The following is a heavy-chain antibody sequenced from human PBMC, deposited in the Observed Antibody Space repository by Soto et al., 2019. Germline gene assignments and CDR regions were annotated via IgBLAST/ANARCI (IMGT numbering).Heavy chain of an antibody. J-gene: IGHJ6*02. CDR2: IYYSGST. Sequence: PSETLSLTCTVSGGSISSYYWSWIRQPPGKGLEWIGYIYYSGSTNYNPSLKSRVTISVDTSKNQFSLKLSSVTAADTAVYYCARRGADYYYYYGMDVWGQGTTVTVSS. V-gene: IGHV4-59*01. CDR1: GGSISSYY. CDR3: ARRGADYYYYYGMDV.